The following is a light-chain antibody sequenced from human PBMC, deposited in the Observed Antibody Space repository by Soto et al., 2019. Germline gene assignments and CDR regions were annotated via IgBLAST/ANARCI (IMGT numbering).Light chain of an antibody. V-gene: IGKV3-15*01. J-gene: IGKJ2*01. CDR1: QSVGSN. CDR3: QQYNTYYT. Sequence: EIVMTQSPATLSVSPGERATLSCRASQSVGSNLAWYQQKPSQSPRLLIYGASTRATAIPARFSGSGSGTEFTLTISSLQSEDFATYYCQQYNTYYTFGQGTKLEIK. CDR2: GAS.